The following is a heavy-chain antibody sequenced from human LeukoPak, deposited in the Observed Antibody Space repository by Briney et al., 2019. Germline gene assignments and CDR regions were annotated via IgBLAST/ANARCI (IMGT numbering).Heavy chain of an antibody. CDR1: GGSISSYY. V-gene: IGHV4-4*07. J-gene: IGHJ4*02. Sequence: SETLSLTCTVSGGSISSYYWSWIRQPAGKGLEWIGRIDTSGSTNYNPSLKSRVTMSVDTSKNQFSLKLSSVTAADTALYYCARAPLGDPRLIGYFDYWGQGTLVTVSS. CDR2: IDTSGST. D-gene: IGHD3-10*01. CDR3: ARAPLGDPRLIGYFDY.